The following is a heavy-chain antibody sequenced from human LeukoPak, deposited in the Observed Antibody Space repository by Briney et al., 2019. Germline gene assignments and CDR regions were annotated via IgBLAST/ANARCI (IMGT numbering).Heavy chain of an antibody. Sequence: GGSLRLSCAASGFTFSDYYMSWIRQAPGKGLEWVSYISSSGSTIYYADSVKGRFTISRDNAKNSLYLQMNSLRAEDTAVYYCARGPRARYGSGSYYYYYYGMDVWGQGTTVTVSS. CDR3: ARGPRARYGSGSYYYYYYGMDV. V-gene: IGHV3-11*04. J-gene: IGHJ6*02. CDR1: GFTFSDYY. CDR2: ISSSGSTI. D-gene: IGHD3-10*01.